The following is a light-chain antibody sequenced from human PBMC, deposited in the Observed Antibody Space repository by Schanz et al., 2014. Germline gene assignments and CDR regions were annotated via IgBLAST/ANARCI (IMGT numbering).Light chain of an antibody. CDR3: QQYASSVLYT. Sequence: EIVLTQSPDTLSLSPGERATLSCRASQTISRTYFTWYQQKPGQAPRLLIYGASRRATGVPERFSGSGSGTDFTLNISRLEPEDFGVYYCQQYASSVLYTFGQGTKLEIK. V-gene: IGKV3-20*01. CDR2: GAS. J-gene: IGKJ2*01. CDR1: QTISRTY.